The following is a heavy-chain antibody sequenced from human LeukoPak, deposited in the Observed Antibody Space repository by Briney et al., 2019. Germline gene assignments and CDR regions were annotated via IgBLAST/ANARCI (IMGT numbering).Heavy chain of an antibody. D-gene: IGHD6-6*01. CDR2: IYYSGNT. V-gene: IGHV4-39*07. J-gene: IGHJ5*02. Sequence: SEALSLTCTVSGGSISATTYYWGWIRQPPGTGLEWIANIYYSGNTAYNPSLKSRVTISIDTSKNQFSLRLNSVTAADTAVYYCARVGWGNAAAHPNWLDPWGQGILVTVSS. CDR1: GGSISATTYY. CDR3: ARVGWGNAAAHPNWLDP.